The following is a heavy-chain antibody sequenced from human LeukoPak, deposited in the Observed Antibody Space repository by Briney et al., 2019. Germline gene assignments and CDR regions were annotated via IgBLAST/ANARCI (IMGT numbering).Heavy chain of an antibody. CDR2: MNPNSGNT. CDR3: ATRIWGVIY. J-gene: IGHJ4*02. CDR1: GYTFTSYD. D-gene: IGHD3-16*01. V-gene: IGHV1-8*01. Sequence: ASVKVSCKASGYTFTSYDINWVRQATGQGLEWMGWMNPNSGNTGYAQKFQGRVTMTRNTSISTTYLEMSSLRSEDTAIYYCATRIWGVIYWGQGTLVTVSS.